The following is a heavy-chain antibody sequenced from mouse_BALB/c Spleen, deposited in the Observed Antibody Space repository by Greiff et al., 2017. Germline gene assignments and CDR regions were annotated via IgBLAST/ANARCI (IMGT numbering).Heavy chain of an antibody. D-gene: IGHD1-1*01. V-gene: IGHV14-3*02. CDR3: ASPYYYGSSSFAY. Sequence: EVQVVESGAELVKPGASVKLSCTASGFNIKDTYMHWVKQRPEQGLEWIGRIDPANGNTKYDPKFQGKATITADTSSNTAYLQLSSLTSEDTAVYYCASPYYYGSSSFAYWGQGTLVTVSA. J-gene: IGHJ3*01. CDR1: GFNIKDTY. CDR2: IDPANGNT.